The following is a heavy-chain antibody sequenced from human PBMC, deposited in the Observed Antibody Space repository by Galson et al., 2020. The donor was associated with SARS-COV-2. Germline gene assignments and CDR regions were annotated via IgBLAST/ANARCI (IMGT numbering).Heavy chain of an antibody. Sequence: GESLKISCAASGFTVSSNYMNWVRQAPGKGLEWVLVIHSGGTTYYADSVKGRFTISRDNSKNTLYLQMTSLRAEDTAVYYCARDATFDYWGQGTLLTVSS. CDR3: ARDATFDY. CDR2: IHSGGTT. J-gene: IGHJ4*02. CDR1: GFTVSSNY. V-gene: IGHV3-66*01.